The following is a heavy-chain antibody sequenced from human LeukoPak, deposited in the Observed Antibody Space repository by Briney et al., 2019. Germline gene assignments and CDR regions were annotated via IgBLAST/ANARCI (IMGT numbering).Heavy chain of an antibody. D-gene: IGHD3-3*01. Sequence: GGSLTLSCEVSGLTSSDHPMNWVRQAPGKGLEWVSSISSSSSYIYYADSVKGRFTISRDNAKNSLYLQMNSLRAEDTAVYYCARMRWDYDFWSGFPGVDYWGQGTLVTVSS. CDR1: GLTSSDHP. J-gene: IGHJ4*02. CDR3: ARMRWDYDFWSGFPGVDY. V-gene: IGHV3-21*01. CDR2: ISSSSSYI.